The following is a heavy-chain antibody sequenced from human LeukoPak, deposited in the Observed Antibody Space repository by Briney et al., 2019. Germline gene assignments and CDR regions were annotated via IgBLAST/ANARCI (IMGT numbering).Heavy chain of an antibody. CDR1: GFTFNSYA. Sequence: PGGSLRLSCAASGFTFNSYAMSWVRQAPGKGLEWVSAISGSGGSTYYADSVKGRFAISRDNSKNTLYLQMNSLIAEDTAVYYCAKARFLWRSGLTDYWGQGTQVTVSS. J-gene: IGHJ4*02. CDR3: AKARFLWRSGLTDY. V-gene: IGHV3-23*01. CDR2: ISGSGGST. D-gene: IGHD6-19*01.